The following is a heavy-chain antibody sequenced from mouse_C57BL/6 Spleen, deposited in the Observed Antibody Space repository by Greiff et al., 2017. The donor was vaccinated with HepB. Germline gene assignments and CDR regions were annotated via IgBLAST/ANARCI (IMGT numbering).Heavy chain of an antibody. CDR2: ISDGGSYT. CDR1: GFTFSSYA. V-gene: IGHV5-4*01. CDR3: AREVYYYGSNSHMDY. J-gene: IGHJ4*01. Sequence: EVKLVESGGGLVKPGGSLKLSCAASGFTFSSYAMSWVRQTPEKRLEWVATISDGGSYTYYPDNVKGRFTISRDNAKNNLYLQMSHLKSEDTAMYYCAREVYYYGSNSHMDYWGQGTSVTVSS. D-gene: IGHD1-1*01.